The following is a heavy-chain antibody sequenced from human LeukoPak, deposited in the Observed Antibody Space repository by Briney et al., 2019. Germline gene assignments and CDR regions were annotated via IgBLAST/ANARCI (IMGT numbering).Heavy chain of an antibody. CDR1: GFPFSSYW. Sequence: GSLRLSCVTSGFPFSSYWMSWIRQPPGKGLEWIGYIYYSGSTNYNPSLKSRVTISVDTSKNQFSLKLSSVTAADTAVYYYARDSGYSSGWYFDYWGQGTLVTVSS. CDR3: ARDSGYSSGWYFDY. D-gene: IGHD6-19*01. J-gene: IGHJ4*02. V-gene: IGHV4-59*01. CDR2: IYYSGST.